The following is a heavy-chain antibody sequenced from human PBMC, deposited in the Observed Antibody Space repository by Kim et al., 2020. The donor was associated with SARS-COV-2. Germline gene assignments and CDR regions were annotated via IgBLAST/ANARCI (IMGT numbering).Heavy chain of an antibody. D-gene: IGHD3-3*01. Sequence: ASVKVSCKASGYTFTSYGISWVRQAPGQGLEWMGLISAYNGNTNYAQKLQGRVTMTTDTSTSTAYMELRSLRSDDTAVYYCAREMSSRLTIFGVVISPTPAFDCGGQGTLVTVSS. V-gene: IGHV1-18*01. J-gene: IGHJ4*02. CDR1: GYTFTSYG. CDR2: ISAYNGNT. CDR3: AREMSSRLTIFGVVISPTPAFDC.